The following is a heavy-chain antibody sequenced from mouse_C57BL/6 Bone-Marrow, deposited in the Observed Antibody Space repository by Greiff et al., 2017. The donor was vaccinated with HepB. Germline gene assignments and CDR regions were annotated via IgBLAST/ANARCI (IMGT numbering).Heavy chain of an antibody. D-gene: IGHD1-1*01. Sequence: EVMLVESGAELVRPGASVKLSCTASGFNIKDDYMHWVKQRPEQGLEWIGWIDPENGDTEYASKFQGKATITADTSSNTAYMQLSSLTSEDSAVYYCAMGKTVVAPFDYWGQGTTLTVSS. CDR2: IDPENGDT. V-gene: IGHV14-4*01. J-gene: IGHJ2*01. CDR1: GFNIKDDY. CDR3: AMGKTVVAPFDY.